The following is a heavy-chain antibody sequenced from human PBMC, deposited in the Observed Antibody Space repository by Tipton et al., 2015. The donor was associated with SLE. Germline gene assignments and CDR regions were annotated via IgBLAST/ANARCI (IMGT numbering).Heavy chain of an antibody. CDR1: GGSFSDYF. D-gene: IGHD6-13*01. J-gene: IGHJ1*01. V-gene: IGHV4-34*09. CDR2: INHSGST. CDR3: ARGASYSSSWYPYFQH. Sequence: TLSLTCAVYGGSFSDYFWSWIRQPPGKGLEWIGEINHSGSTYYNPSLKSRVTISVDTSKNQFSLKLSSVTAADTAVYYCARGASYSSSWYPYFQHWGQGTLVTVSS.